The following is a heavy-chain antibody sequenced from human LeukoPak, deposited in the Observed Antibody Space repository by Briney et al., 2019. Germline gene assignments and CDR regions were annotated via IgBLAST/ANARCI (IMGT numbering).Heavy chain of an antibody. CDR1: GFTFSSYS. Sequence: TGRSLRLSCAASGFTFSSYSMNWVRQAPGKGLEWVSSISSSSSYIYYADSVKGRFTISRDNAKNSLYLQMNSLRAEDTAVYYCARDRGSSWYDWFDPWGQGTLVTVSS. V-gene: IGHV3-21*01. CDR2: ISSSSSYI. J-gene: IGHJ5*02. D-gene: IGHD6-13*01. CDR3: ARDRGSSWYDWFDP.